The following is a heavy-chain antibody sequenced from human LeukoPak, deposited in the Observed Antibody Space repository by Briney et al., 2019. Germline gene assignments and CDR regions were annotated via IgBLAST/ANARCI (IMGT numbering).Heavy chain of an antibody. CDR2: VHGDGNNI. V-gene: IGHV3-74*01. D-gene: IGHD1-26*01. J-gene: IGHJ4*02. CDR3: ARARVGDPTDY. Sequence: GGSLTLSCAASGFPFSSYAMYWVRQAPGEGLVWVSRVHGDGNNIGYADFVEGRFTISRDNAKNTLYLEMSSLRREDTAVYYCARARVGDPTDYWGQGTLVTVSS. CDR1: GFPFSSYA.